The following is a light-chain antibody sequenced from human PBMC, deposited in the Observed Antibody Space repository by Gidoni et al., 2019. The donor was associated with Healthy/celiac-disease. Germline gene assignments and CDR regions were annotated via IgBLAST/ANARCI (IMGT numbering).Light chain of an antibody. J-gene: IGKJ2*01. CDR1: PSVSSSY. CDR2: GAS. Sequence: EIVLTQSPGTLSWSPGERATLSCRASPSVSSSYLAWYQQKPGQAPRLLIYGASSRATGIPDRFSGSVSGTDFTLTISRLEPEDFAVYYCQQYGRSSYTFGQGTKLEIK. CDR3: QQYGRSSYT. V-gene: IGKV3-20*01.